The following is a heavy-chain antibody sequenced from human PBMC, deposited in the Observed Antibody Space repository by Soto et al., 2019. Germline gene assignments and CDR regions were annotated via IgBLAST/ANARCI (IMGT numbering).Heavy chain of an antibody. V-gene: IGHV4-31*02. Sequence: QHPGKGMEWIGYIYYSGSTYSNPSLKSRVTISVDTSKNQFSLKLSSVTAADTAVYYCARDRREGIFSFQAEDGIRDYLPVSAFLLNRSSDL. D-gene: IGHD3-9*01. CDR2: IYYSGST. CDR3: ARDRREGIFSFQAEDGIRDYLPVSAFLLNRSSDL. J-gene: IGHJ2*01.